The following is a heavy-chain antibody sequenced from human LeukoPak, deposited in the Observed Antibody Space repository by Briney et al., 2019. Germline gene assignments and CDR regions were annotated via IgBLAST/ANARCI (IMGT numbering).Heavy chain of an antibody. CDR1: GFTFSSYA. D-gene: IGHD3-22*01. Sequence: VRSLRLSCAASGFTFSSYAMHCVPQAPGKRLEYVSAISSNGGSTYYATSVNGRFTISRDNSSKALYIQMGSLRAEAMAVYYCARGGTMIVVASAPMDVWGKGTTVTVSS. J-gene: IGHJ6*03. V-gene: IGHV3-64*01. CDR3: ARGGTMIVVASAPMDV. CDR2: ISSNGGST.